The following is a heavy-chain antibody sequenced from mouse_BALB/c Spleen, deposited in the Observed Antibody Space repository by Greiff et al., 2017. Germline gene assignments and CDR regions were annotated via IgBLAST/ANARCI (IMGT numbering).Heavy chain of an antibody. J-gene: IGHJ4*01. V-gene: IGHV5-6-5*01. D-gene: IGHD2-14*01. CDR2: ISSGGST. CDR3: ARVNRYDGMDY. CDR1: GFTFSSYA. Sequence: EVMLVESGGGLVKPGGSLKLSCAASGFTFSSYAMSWVRQTPEKRLEWVASISSGGSTYYPDSVKGRFTISRDNARNILYLQMSSLRSEDTAMYYCARVNRYDGMDYWGQGTSVTVSS.